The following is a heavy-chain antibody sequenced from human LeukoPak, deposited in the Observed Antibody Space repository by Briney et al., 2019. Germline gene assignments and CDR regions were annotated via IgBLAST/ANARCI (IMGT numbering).Heavy chain of an antibody. V-gene: IGHV3-30*02. Sequence: PGGSLRLSCAASGFTLSSYAMSWVRQAPGKGLEWVAFVRNDGSNEYYVGSVKGRFTISRDKSKNTLYLQMNSLRAEDTAVYSCAKESDSGYHSEGPKTWGLGTLVTVSS. CDR3: AKESDSGYHSEGPKT. D-gene: IGHD5-12*01. J-gene: IGHJ5*02. CDR1: GFTLSSYA. CDR2: VRNDGSNE.